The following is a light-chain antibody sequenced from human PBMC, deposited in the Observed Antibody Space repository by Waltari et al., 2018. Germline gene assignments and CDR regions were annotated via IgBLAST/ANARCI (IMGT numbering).Light chain of an antibody. CDR1: QSVLYSSNNKNY. CDR3: QQYYSTLWT. CDR2: WAS. Sequence: DLVLTQSPDSLAVSLGGRATINCKSSQSVLYSSNNKNYLAWYQQKPGQPPKLLIYWASTRESVVPDRFSGSGSGTDFTLTISSLQAEDVAVYYCQQYYSTLWTFGQGTKVEIK. J-gene: IGKJ1*01. V-gene: IGKV4-1*01.